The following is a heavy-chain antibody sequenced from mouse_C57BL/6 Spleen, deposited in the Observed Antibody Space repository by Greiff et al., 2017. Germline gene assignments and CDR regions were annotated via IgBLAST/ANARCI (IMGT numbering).Heavy chain of an antibody. D-gene: IGHD1-1*01. J-gene: IGHJ3*01. CDR3: ARNNGSSSWFAY. Sequence: EVQLQESGGDLVKPGGSLKLSCAASGFTFSRYGMSWVRQTPDKRLEWVATISSGGSYTYYPDSVKGRFTISRDNAKNTLYLQMSSLKSEDTAMYYCARNNGSSSWFAYWGQGTLVTVSA. V-gene: IGHV5-6*01. CDR1: GFTFSRYG. CDR2: ISSGGSYT.